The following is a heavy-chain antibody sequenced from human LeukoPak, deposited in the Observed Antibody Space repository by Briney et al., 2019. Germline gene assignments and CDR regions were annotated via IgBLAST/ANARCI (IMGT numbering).Heavy chain of an antibody. J-gene: IGHJ6*02. CDR1: GGSVTSTGYY. CDR2: LSYSGST. Sequence: RPSETLSLTCTVSGGSVTSTGYYWSWIRQPPGKGLEWIGYLSYSGSTNYNPSLKSRVTISVDTPKNQFSLKLTSVTAADTAVYYCARGYGMDVWGQGTTVTVSS. V-gene: IGHV4-61*08. CDR3: ARGYGMDV.